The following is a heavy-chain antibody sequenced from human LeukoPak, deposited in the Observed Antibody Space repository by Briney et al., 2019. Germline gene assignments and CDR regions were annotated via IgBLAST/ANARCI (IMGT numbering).Heavy chain of an antibody. J-gene: IGHJ6*02. CDR2: IYPGDSDT. D-gene: IGHD3-22*01. CDR1: GCSFTSYW. CDR3: ARLGYDSSGYLAPEYYGMDV. Sequence: GESLKISCKGSGCSFTSYWIGWVRQMPGKGLEWMGIIYPGDSDTRYSPSFQGQVTISADKSISTAYLQWSSLKASDTAMYYCARLGYDSSGYLAPEYYGMDVWGQGTTVTVSS. V-gene: IGHV5-51*01.